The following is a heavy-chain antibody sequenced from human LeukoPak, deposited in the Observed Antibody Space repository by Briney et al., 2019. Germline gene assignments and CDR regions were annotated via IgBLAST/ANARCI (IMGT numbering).Heavy chain of an antibody. CDR1: GFTFGSYG. Sequence: GRSLRLSCAASGFTFGSYGMHWVRQAPGKGLEWVAVISYDGSNKYYADSVKGRFTISRDNSKHPLYLQMNSLRAEDTAVYYCAKVDPSYGDYSFDYWGQGILVTVSS. V-gene: IGHV3-30*18. CDR3: AKVDPSYGDYSFDY. D-gene: IGHD4-17*01. J-gene: IGHJ4*02. CDR2: ISYDGSNK.